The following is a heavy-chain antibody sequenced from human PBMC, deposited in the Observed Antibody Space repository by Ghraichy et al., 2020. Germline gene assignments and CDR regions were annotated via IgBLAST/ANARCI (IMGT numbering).Heavy chain of an antibody. D-gene: IGHD6-19*01. CDR2: IRYVGGT. CDR1: GGSISSSSYY. CDR3: ARLPIYATGWQADF. V-gene: IGHV4-39*01. Sequence: SETLSFTCTVSGGSISSSSYYWGWIRQPPGKGLEWIAIIRYVGGTYYNPSLKSRVTMSVDTSNNQLSLRLSSVTAADTGVYYCARLPIYATGWQADFWGQGILVIVSS. J-gene: IGHJ4*02.